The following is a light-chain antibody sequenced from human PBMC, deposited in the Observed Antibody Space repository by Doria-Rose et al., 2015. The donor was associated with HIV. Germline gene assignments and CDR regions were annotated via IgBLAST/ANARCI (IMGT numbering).Light chain of an antibody. J-gene: IGKJ1*01. CDR2: DGS. Sequence: TQSPGTLSLSPGERATLSCRASQSFSSTYLAWYQQKPGQAPSLLIYDGSTRASGSPDRFSASGSGTDFTLPINRLEPEDFALYYCHQYGTSWTFGQGTKVEI. CDR1: QSFSSTY. CDR3: HQYGTSWT. V-gene: IGKV3-20*01.